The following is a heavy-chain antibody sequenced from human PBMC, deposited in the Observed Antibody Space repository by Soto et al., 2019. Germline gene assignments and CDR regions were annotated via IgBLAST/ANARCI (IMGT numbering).Heavy chain of an antibody. Sequence: QVQLVQSGAEVKKPGSSVKVSCKASGGTFSSYAISWVRQAPGQGLEWMGGIIPIFGTANYAQKFQGRGTITAGESTSTAYMELSSLRSEDTAVYYCASLDSGSGPFDYWGQGTLVTVCS. CDR3: ASLDSGSGPFDY. D-gene: IGHD6-19*01. V-gene: IGHV1-69*12. CDR2: IIPIFGTA. J-gene: IGHJ4*02. CDR1: GGTFSSYA.